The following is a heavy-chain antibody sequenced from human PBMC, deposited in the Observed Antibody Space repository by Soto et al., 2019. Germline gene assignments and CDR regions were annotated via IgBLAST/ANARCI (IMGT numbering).Heavy chain of an antibody. J-gene: IGHJ5*01. CDR3: ARHKSGSEWLDS. Sequence: PXESLCLPFTVSGGSIRDMGYCWGWIRQPPGKGLQWIGCMFYSGATYYNPSLKNRVTLSVDTSNNEFSLKLVSVTAPDTAVYYCARHKSGSEWLDSWGQGTLVTVSS. CDR1: GGSIRDMGYC. D-gene: IGHD2-21*01. CDR2: MFYSGAT. V-gene: IGHV4-39*01.